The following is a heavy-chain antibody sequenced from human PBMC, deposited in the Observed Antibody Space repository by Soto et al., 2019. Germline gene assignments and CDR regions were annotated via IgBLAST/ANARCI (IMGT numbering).Heavy chain of an antibody. CDR1: GFTFSTYY. CDR3: ATVATGSDDRFDP. V-gene: IGHV3-74*01. CDR2: INGDGSRT. Sequence: EVQLVESGGGLGQPGGSLRLSCAASGFTFSTYYMHWVRQAPGKGLVWVSRINGDGSRTNYADSVKGGFTTFRDNAKTALNLQLNRLTAEDTAVYSCATVATGSDDRFDPWREGTLVTVSS. J-gene: IGHJ5*02. D-gene: IGHD1-1*01.